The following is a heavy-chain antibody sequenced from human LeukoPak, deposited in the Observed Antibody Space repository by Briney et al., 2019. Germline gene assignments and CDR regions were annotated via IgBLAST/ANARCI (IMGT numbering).Heavy chain of an antibody. J-gene: IGHJ4*02. CDR1: GFIFSDYY. Sequence: GGSLRLSCAASGFIFSDYYMSWIRQAPGKGLEWVSYISSSGSTMYYTDSVKGRFTISRDNAKDSLYLQMNSLRAEDTAVYYCARLREIPVFGVVTKSTSYFDYWGQGTLVTVSS. V-gene: IGHV3-11*04. D-gene: IGHD3-3*01. CDR3: ARLREIPVFGVVTKSTSYFDY. CDR2: ISSSGSTM.